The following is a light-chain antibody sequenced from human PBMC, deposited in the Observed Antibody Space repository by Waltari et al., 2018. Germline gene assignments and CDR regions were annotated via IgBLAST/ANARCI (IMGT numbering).Light chain of an antibody. CDR3: STWDDSLSGVL. Sequence: QPVLTQPPSASGTPGQRVTISCSGRHSNIGANTVKWYQQLPGTAPKLLIYSDNRRCSGVPDRVSSSKSGTSASLAISWLQSEDEADYYCSTWDDSLSGVLFGEGTKLTVV. J-gene: IGLJ2*01. V-gene: IGLV1-44*01. CDR1: HSNIGANT. CDR2: SDN.